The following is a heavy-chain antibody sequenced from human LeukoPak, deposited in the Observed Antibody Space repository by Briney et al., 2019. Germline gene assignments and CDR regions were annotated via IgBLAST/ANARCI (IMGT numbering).Heavy chain of an antibody. Sequence: SVKVSCKASGGTFSSYAISWVRQAPGQGLEWMGGIIPIFGTANYAQKFQGRVTITADKSTSTAYMELSSLRSEDTAVYYCARSLVVPAAMWYYYYGMDVWGQGTTVTVSS. J-gene: IGHJ6*02. D-gene: IGHD2-2*01. CDR1: GGTFSSYA. CDR3: ARSLVVPAAMWYYYYGMDV. CDR2: IIPIFGTA. V-gene: IGHV1-69*06.